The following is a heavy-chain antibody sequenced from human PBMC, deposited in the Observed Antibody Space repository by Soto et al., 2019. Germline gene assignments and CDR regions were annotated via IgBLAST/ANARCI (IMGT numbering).Heavy chain of an antibody. V-gene: IGHV3-9*01. CDR2: ISWNSGSI. CDR3: AKDLRDGLYCSGGTCYYYYYYGMDV. CDR1: GFTFDDYA. D-gene: IGHD2-15*01. Sequence: EVQLVESGGGLVQPGRSLRLSCAASGFTFDDYAIHWVRHAPGKGLEWVSGISWNSGSIGYADSVKGRFTISRDNPKNSLHLQMNRLRAEDTALYYGAKDLRDGLYCSGGTCYYYYYYGMDVWGQGTTVTVSS. J-gene: IGHJ6*02.